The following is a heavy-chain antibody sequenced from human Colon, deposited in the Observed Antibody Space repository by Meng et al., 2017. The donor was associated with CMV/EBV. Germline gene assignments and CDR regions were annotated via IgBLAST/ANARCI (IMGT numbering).Heavy chain of an antibody. CDR1: GFTFSSYW. V-gene: IGHV3-7*03. CDR2: IKQDGSEK. D-gene: IGHD3-22*01. Sequence: GKSLKISCAASGFTFSSYWMSWVRQAPGKGLEWVANIKQDGSEKYYVDAVKGRFTISRDNAKNSLYLQMHSLRVDDTALYYCARADSSGYHWGQGTLVTVSS. J-gene: IGHJ4*02. CDR3: ARADSSGYH.